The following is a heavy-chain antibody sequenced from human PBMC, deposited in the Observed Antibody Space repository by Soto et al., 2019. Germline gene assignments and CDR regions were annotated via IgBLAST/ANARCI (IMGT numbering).Heavy chain of an antibody. J-gene: IGHJ4*02. V-gene: IGHV3-48*02. D-gene: IGHD1-20*01. CDR2: ISSSSSTI. CDR1: GFTFSSYS. CDR3: ARGRVGTVYDY. Sequence: EVQLVESGGGLVQPGGSLRLSCAASGFTFSSYSMNWVRQAPGKGLEWVSYISSSSSTIYYADSVKGRFTSSRDNAKNSLYLQMNSRRDEETAVYYCARGRVGTVYDYWGQGILVTVSS.